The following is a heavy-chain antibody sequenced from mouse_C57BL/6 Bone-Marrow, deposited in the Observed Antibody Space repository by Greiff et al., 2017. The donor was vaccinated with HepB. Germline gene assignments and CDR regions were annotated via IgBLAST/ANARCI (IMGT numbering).Heavy chain of an antibody. V-gene: IGHV3-3*01. D-gene: IGHD1-1*01. CDR1: GFSINSDCY. CDR2: TFYSGIT. Sequence: EVQRVESGPSLVRPSQTLSLTCTVTGFSINSDCYWIWIRQFPGNKLEYIGYTFYSGITYYNPSLESRTYITRDTSKNQFSLKLSSVTTEDTATYYCARGANYYGSSEGYYYAMDYWGQGTSVTVSS. J-gene: IGHJ4*01. CDR3: ARGANYYGSSEGYYYAMDY.